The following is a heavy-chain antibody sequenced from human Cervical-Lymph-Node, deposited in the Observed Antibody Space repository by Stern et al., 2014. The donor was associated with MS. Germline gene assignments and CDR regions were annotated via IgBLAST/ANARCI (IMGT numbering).Heavy chain of an antibody. CDR1: GGTFSSYA. CDR2: VIPIFGTA. J-gene: IGHJ6*02. D-gene: IGHD2-2*01. CDR3: ASTLYCSSTSCYVNYYYGMDV. V-gene: IGHV1-69*01. Sequence: QVKLVQSGAEVKKPGSSVKVSCKASGGTFSSYAISWVRQAPGQGLEWMGGVIPIFGTANYAQKFQGRVTITADESTSTAYMELSSLRSEDTAVYYCASTLYCSSTSCYVNYYYGMDVWGQGTTVTVSS.